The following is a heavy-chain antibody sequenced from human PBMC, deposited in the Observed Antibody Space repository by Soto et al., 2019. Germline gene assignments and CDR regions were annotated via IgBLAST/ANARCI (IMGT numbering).Heavy chain of an antibody. CDR1: GGSISIGGYC. CDR3: AWALGYCTGVDCYGDVGFQF. J-gene: IGHJ4*02. Sequence: QVQLQESGPGLVKPSQSLSLTCTVSGGSISIGGYCWNWIRPRPGKGLEWIWYTSSSRWANYNPSVEGRVVLSRDTCKFHLSLNLSSVTATDTAVYHCAWALGYCTGVDCYGDVGFQFWGQASLVTVSS. D-gene: IGHD2-8*02. V-gene: IGHV4-31*03. CDR2: TSSSRWA.